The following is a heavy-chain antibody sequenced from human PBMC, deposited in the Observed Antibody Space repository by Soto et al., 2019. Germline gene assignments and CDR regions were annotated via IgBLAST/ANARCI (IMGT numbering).Heavy chain of an antibody. CDR1: GGSVSSGSYY. J-gene: IGHJ5*02. V-gene: IGHV4-61*01. CDR3: ARSDYDFWSGYYIEGGWCDP. CDR2: IYYSGST. D-gene: IGHD3-3*01. Sequence: QVQLQESGPGLVKPSETLSLTCTVSGGSVSSGSYYWSWIRQPPGKGLEWIGYIYYSGSTNYNPSLKSRVTISVDTSKNQFSLKLSSVTAADTAVYYCARSDYDFWSGYYIEGGWCDPWGQGTLVTVSS.